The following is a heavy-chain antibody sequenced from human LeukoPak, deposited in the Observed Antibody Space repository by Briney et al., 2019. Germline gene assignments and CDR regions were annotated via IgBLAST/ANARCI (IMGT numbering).Heavy chain of an antibody. D-gene: IGHD2-2*01. CDR1: GYSFTSYW. CDR2: IYPGDSDT. Sequence: GESLKISCKGSGYSFTSYWIGWVRQMPGKGLEWMGIIYPGDSDTRYSPSFQGQVTISADKSISTAYLQWSSLKASDTAVYYCARLSGYCSSTSCYGFDPWGQGTLVTVSS. V-gene: IGHV5-51*01. J-gene: IGHJ5*02. CDR3: ARLSGYCSSTSCYGFDP.